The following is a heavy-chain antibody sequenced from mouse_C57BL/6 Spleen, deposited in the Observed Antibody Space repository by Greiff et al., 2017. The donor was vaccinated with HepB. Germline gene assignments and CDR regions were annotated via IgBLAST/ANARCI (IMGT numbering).Heavy chain of an antibody. J-gene: IGHJ2*01. V-gene: IGHV1-81*01. Sequence: QVQLKQSGAELARPGASVKLSCKASGYTFTSYGISWVKQRTGQGLEWIGEIYPRSGNTYYNEKFKGKATLTADKSSSTAYMELRSLTSEDSAVYFCAREDYDGGYFDYWGQGTTLTVSS. CDR2: IYPRSGNT. CDR1: GYTFTSYG. D-gene: IGHD2-4*01. CDR3: AREDYDGGYFDY.